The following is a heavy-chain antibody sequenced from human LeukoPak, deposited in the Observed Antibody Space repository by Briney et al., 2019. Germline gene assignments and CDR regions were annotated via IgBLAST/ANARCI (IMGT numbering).Heavy chain of an antibody. D-gene: IGHD3-10*01. CDR3: ARDGWRFGELSDY. J-gene: IGHJ4*02. Sequence: GGSLRLSCAACGFTFSNYWMSWVRQAPGQGLEWVTNIKQEASERYYVNSVKGRFTIFRDNAKHSLNLQMNSLRPEDTAVYYCARDGWRFGELSDYWGQGTLVTVSS. V-gene: IGHV3-7*04. CDR2: IKQEASER. CDR1: GFTFSNYW.